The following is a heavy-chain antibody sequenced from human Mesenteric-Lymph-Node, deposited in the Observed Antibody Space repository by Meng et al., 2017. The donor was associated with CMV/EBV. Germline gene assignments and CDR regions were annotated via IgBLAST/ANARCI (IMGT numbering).Heavy chain of an antibody. D-gene: IGHD6-6*01. J-gene: IGHJ4*02. CDR2: IYYIGST. V-gene: IGHV4-59*01. CDR1: GVSISTYY. Sequence: SETLSLTCTVSGVSISTYYWSWIRQPPGKGLEWIGYIYYIGSTNYNPPLKSRVTISVHTSKNQFSLKLSSVTAADTAVYYCARAPQFSSSPYDYWGQGTLVTVSS. CDR3: ARAPQFSSSPYDY.